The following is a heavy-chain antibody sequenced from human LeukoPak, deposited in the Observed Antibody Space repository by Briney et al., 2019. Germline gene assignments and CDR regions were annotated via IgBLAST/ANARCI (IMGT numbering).Heavy chain of an antibody. CDR2: ISSSSSYI. CDR3: ARGSRIVGAPPDY. CDR1: GFIFSSFT. Sequence: GGSLRLSCAASGFIFSSFTMSWVRQAPGKGLEWVSSISSSSSYIYSGDSVQGRFTISRDNAKNSLYLQMNSLRAEDTAAYYCARGSRIVGAPPDYWGQGILVTVSS. V-gene: IGHV3-21*01. D-gene: IGHD1-26*01. J-gene: IGHJ4*02.